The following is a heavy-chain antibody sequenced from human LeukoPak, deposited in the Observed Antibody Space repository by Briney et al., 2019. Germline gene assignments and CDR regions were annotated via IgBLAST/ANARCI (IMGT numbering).Heavy chain of an antibody. CDR1: EFTFSTYA. J-gene: IGHJ4*02. CDR3: VRDGVGATTYFGYFDH. Sequence: GGSLRLSCAASEFTFSTYAMHWVRQAPGKGLDWVAVISYDGSNKDYADSVKGRFTISRDNSKNTLYVQMNSLRAEDTAVYYCVRDGVGATTYFGYFDHWGQGNLVTVSS. D-gene: IGHD1-26*01. CDR2: ISYDGSNK. V-gene: IGHV3-30-3*01.